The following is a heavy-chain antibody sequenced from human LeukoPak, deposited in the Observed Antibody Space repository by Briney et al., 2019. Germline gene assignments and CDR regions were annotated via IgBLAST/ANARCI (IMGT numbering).Heavy chain of an antibody. Sequence: GGSLRLYCAASGFTFSSYEMNWVRQAPGKGLEWVSYISSSGSTIYYADSVKGRFTISRDNAKNSLYLQMNSLRAEDTAVYYCARDAHTYYYDSSGYSYRSNWGQGTLVTVX. V-gene: IGHV3-48*03. J-gene: IGHJ4*02. D-gene: IGHD3-22*01. CDR2: ISSSGSTI. CDR1: GFTFSSYE. CDR3: ARDAHTYYYDSSGYSYRSN.